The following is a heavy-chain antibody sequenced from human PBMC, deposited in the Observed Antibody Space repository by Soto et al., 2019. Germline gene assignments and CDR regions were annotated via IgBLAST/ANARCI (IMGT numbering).Heavy chain of an antibody. V-gene: IGHV4-59*08. CDR1: GGSISSYY. D-gene: IGHD3-10*01. CDR3: VTFALVGALYDDCSMDV. Sequence: SETLSLTCTVSGGSISSYYWSWIRQHPGKGLEWIGYIYYSGSTNYNPSLKSRVTISVDTSKNQFSLKLSSVTAADTAVSYCVTFALVGALYDDCSMDVWGQGTTVTVSS. CDR2: IYYSGST. J-gene: IGHJ6*02.